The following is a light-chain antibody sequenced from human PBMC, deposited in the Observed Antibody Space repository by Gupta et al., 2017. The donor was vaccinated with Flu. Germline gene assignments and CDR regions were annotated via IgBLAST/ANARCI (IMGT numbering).Light chain of an antibody. CDR1: SGDVVGDNY. J-gene: IGLJ3*02. CDR2: EVS. V-gene: IGLV2-14*01. Sequence: INIPCPATSGDVVGDNYVTWLRQHPGKAHNLMIYEVSNRSAGVAARFSGSKSGNTASLTISVPQEEDEADYYCRSDTNSGTWVFGGGTKLTVL. CDR3: RSDTNSGTWV.